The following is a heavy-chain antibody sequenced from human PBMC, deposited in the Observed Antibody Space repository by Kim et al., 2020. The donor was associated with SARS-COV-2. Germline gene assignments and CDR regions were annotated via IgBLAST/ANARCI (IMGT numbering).Heavy chain of an antibody. CDR1: GFTFSSYW. D-gene: IGHD6-19*01. Sequence: CGSRRLSCAASGFTFSSYWMTWVRQAPGKGLEWVANIKQDGNQKYYVDSRKGQCTISRDKAKTSLYLQMNSLRAEDKAVHYCARDGALYSSGKDAFVNWGQGTMVTVSS. V-gene: IGHV3-7*01. CDR2: IKQDGNQK. J-gene: IGHJ3*02. CDR3: ARDGALYSSGKDAFVN.